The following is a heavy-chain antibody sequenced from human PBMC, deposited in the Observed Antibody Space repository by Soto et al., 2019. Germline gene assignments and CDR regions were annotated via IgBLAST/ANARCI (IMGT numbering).Heavy chain of an antibody. D-gene: IGHD3-3*01. CDR1: GFTFSRYS. Sequence: GGTLGLSCAASGFTFSRYSMNWVRQAPGKGLEWVSYISSSSSTIYYADSVKGRFTISRDNAKNSLYLQMNSLRAEDTAVYYCARIGGDFWSDYYSFRAPVTAIWGQGTMVTVSS. J-gene: IGHJ3*02. V-gene: IGHV3-48*01. CDR2: ISSSSSTI. CDR3: ARIGGDFWSDYYSFRAPVTAI.